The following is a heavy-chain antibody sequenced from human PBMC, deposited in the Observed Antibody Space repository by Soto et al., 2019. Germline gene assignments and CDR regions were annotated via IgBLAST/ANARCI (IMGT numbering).Heavy chain of an antibody. V-gene: IGHV3-30*18. Sequence: QVQLVEFGGGVVQPGKSLRLSCAASGFTFSSSAMHWVRQAPGKGLEWLAVISKDGEQKYYLDSLKGRITISRDNSNNTLYLEMKSLRLEDTAVYYCAKSKGAVRGVYIDDWGQGTLVTVSA. CDR3: AKSKGAVRGVYIDD. CDR1: GFTFSSSA. CDR2: ISKDGEQK. J-gene: IGHJ4*02. D-gene: IGHD3-10*01.